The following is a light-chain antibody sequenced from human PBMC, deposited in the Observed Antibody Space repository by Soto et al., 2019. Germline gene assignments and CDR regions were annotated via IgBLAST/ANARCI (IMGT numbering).Light chain of an antibody. Sequence: DIQMTQSPSTLSASVLDIVTITCLASQSLSSWLAWYQQKPGKAPKLLIYDASNLESGVPSRFSGSGSGTEFTLTISSLQPDDFATYYCQHYNSYSEAFGQGTKVDI. CDR3: QHYNSYSEA. CDR2: DAS. J-gene: IGKJ1*01. V-gene: IGKV1-5*01. CDR1: QSLSSW.